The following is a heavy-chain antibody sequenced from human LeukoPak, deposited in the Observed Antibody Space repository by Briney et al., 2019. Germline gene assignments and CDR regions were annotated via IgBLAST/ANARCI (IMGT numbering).Heavy chain of an antibody. D-gene: IGHD3-10*01. CDR1: GFTFDDYG. CDR2: INWNGGST. CDR3: ARVVRDLYYYYMDV. Sequence: GGSLRLSCAASGFTFDDYGMSWVRQAPGKGLEWVSGINWNGGSTGYADSVKGRFTISRDNAKNSLYLQMNSLRAEDTALYYSARVVRDLYYYYMDVWGKGTTVTVSS. V-gene: IGHV3-20*04. J-gene: IGHJ6*03.